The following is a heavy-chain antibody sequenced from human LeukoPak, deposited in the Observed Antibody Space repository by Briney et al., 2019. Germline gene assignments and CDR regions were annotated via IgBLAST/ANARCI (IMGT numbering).Heavy chain of an antibody. CDR3: ARGQIHGDYDFDY. V-gene: IGHV1-3*01. CDR1: AYTFTTYA. J-gene: IGHJ4*02. Sequence: ASVKVSCKASAYTFTTYAMHWVRQAPGQRLEWMGWINVGNGNTKYSQKFQGRVTITRDTSASTAYMELSSLRSEDTAVYYCARGQIHGDYDFDYWGQGTLVTVSS. CDR2: INVGNGNT. D-gene: IGHD4-17*01.